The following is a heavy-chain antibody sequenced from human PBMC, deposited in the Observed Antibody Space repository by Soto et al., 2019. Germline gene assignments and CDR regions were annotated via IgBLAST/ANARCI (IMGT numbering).Heavy chain of an antibody. CDR2: IWYDGSNK. CDR1: GFTFSSYG. V-gene: IGHV3-33*01. CDR3: ARDRSILVGAVAGTNYFDY. J-gene: IGHJ4*02. Sequence: GGSLRLSCAASGFTFSSYGMHWVRQAPGKGLEWVAVIWYDGSNKYYADSVKGRFTISRDNSKNTLYLQMNSLRAEDTAVYYCARDRSILVGAVAGTNYFDYWGQGTLVTVSS. D-gene: IGHD6-19*01.